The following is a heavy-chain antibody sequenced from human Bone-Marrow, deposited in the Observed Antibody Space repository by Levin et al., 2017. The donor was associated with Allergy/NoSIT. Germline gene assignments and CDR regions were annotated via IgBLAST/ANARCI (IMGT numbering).Heavy chain of an antibody. CDR3: AGDWYSGSRRPMLFAP. CDR2: ISEYNGNI. Sequence: ASVKVSCKASGYTFSRYGISWVRQAPGQGPEWMGWISEYNGNINYAEKFQGRVTMTTDTSTSTAYMELRSLISDDTAVYYCAGDWYSGSRRPMLFAPWGQGTLVTVSS. CDR1: GYTFSRYG. V-gene: IGHV1-18*01. J-gene: IGHJ5*02. D-gene: IGHD1-26*01.